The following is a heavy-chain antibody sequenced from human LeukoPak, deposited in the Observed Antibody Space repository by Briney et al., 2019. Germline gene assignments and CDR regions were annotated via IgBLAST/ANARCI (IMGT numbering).Heavy chain of an antibody. CDR3: ASGLVIMDY. J-gene: IGHJ4*02. D-gene: IGHD3-9*01. V-gene: IGHV4-34*01. CDR2: INHSGST. Sequence: SETLSLTCAVYGGSFSGYYWSWIRQPPGKGLEWIGEINHSGSTNYNPSLKSRVTISVDTSKNQFSLKLSSLTAADTAVYYCASGLVIMDYWGQGTLVTVSS. CDR1: GGSFSGYY.